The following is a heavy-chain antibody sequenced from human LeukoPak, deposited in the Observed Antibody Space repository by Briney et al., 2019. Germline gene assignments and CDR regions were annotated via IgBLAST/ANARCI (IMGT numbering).Heavy chain of an antibody. D-gene: IGHD2-8*01. V-gene: IGHV1-46*01. CDR2: LNPSGGSS. CDR3: ATCTASRHYYYGMDV. Sequence: GASVKVSCKASGYTVTSYYMHWVRQAPGQGLEWMAILNPSGGSSSYAQKLQGRVTMTTDTSTSTAYMELRSLRSDDTAVYYCATCTASRHYYYGMDVWGQGTTVTVSS. J-gene: IGHJ6*02. CDR1: GYTVTSYY.